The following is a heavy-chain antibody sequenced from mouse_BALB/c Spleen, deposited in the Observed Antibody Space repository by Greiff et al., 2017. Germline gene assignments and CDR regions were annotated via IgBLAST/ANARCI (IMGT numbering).Heavy chain of an antibody. V-gene: IGHV14-4*02. Sequence: EVQLQQSGAELVRPGASVKLSCTASGFNIKDYYMHWVKQRPEQGLEWIGWIDPENGDTEYAPKFQGKATMTADTSSNTAYLQLSSLTSEDTAVYYCNANDGYYRMAYWGQGTLVTVSA. CDR1: GFNIKDYY. D-gene: IGHD2-3*01. J-gene: IGHJ3*01. CDR3: NANDGYYRMAY. CDR2: IDPENGDT.